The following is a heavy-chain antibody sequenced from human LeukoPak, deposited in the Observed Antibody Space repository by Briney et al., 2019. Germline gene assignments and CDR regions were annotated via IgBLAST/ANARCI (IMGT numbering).Heavy chain of an antibody. V-gene: IGHV3-48*03. J-gene: IGHJ4*02. CDR1: GFTFSSYE. D-gene: IGHD1-26*01. CDR3: AREFRSYPDY. CDR2: ISSSGSTI. Sequence: GGSLRLSCAASGFTFSSYEMNWVRQAPGKGLEWVSYISSSGSTIYYADSVKGRFTISRDNAKNSLYLQVNSLRAEDTAVYYCAREFRSYPDYWGQGTLVTVPS.